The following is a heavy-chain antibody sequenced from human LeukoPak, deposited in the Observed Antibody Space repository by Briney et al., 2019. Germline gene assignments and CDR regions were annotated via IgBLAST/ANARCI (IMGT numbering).Heavy chain of an antibody. J-gene: IGHJ4*02. D-gene: IGHD3-22*01. Sequence: SETLSLTCTVSGYSISSGYYWGLIRQPPGKLLEWLGSIYHSGSTYYNPSLKSPVTISVDTSKNQFSLQLSSGTAADTAVYDCARERSGYRLCDYWGEGTLVSVSS. CDR1: GYSISSGYY. V-gene: IGHV4-38-2*02. CDR2: IYHSGST. CDR3: ARERSGYRLCDY.